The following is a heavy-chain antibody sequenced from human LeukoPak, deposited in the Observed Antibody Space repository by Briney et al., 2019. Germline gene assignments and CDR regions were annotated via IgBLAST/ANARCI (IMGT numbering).Heavy chain of an antibody. Sequence: PGGSLRLSCAASGFTFSSYAMHWVRQAPGKGLEYVSAISSNGGSTYYANSVKGRFTISRDNSKNTLYLQMGSLRAEDMAVYYCARVRGYDYFDYWGQGTLVTVSS. CDR3: ARVRGYDYFDY. V-gene: IGHV3-64*01. CDR1: GFTFSSYA. CDR2: ISSNGGST. J-gene: IGHJ4*02. D-gene: IGHD5-12*01.